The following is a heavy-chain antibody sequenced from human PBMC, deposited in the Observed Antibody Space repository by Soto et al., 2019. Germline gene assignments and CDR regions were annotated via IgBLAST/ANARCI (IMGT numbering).Heavy chain of an antibody. CDR1: SGSISSSNW. J-gene: IGHJ5*02. CDR3: ARSPVVVVAATERGSWFDP. Sequence: QVQLQESGPGLVKPSGTLSLTCAVSSGSISSSNWWSWVRQPPGKGLEWIGEIYHSGSTNYNPSHNLRVNISVDKSKNQFSLTLSSGTAADTAVYYCARSPVVVVAATERGSWFDPLGQGTLVTVSS. V-gene: IGHV4-4*02. D-gene: IGHD2-15*01. CDR2: IYHSGST.